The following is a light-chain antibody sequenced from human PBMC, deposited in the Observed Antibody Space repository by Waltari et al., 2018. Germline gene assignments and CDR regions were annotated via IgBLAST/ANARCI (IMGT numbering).Light chain of an antibody. CDR1: RSNPGRNT. Sequence: QSVLTQPPSASGTPGQRATISCFGSRSNPGRNTVTLYQQFPGTAPKLLIYSNNLRPSGFPDRFFGSRSGTSASLAISGLQSEDEADYYCATWDDSLNGYVFGTGTNFTVL. V-gene: IGLV1-44*01. CDR3: ATWDDSLNGYV. J-gene: IGLJ1*01. CDR2: SNN.